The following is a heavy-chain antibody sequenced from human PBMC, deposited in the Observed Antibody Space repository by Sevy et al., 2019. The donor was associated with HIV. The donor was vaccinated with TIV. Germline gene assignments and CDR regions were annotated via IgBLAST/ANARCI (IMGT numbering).Heavy chain of an antibody. V-gene: IGHV1-18*01. J-gene: IGHJ5*02. Sequence: ASVKVSCKASGYTFTSYGISWVRQAPGHGLEWMGWIIAYNGNTNYAQKLQGRVTMTTDTSTSTAYMELRSLRSDDTAVYYCARSLWFGELSRLYNWFDPWGQGTLVTVSS. CDR1: GYTFTSYG. D-gene: IGHD3-10*01. CDR3: ARSLWFGELSRLYNWFDP. CDR2: IIAYNGNT.